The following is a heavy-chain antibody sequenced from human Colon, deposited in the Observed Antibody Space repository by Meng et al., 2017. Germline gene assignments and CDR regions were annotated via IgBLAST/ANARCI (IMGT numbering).Heavy chain of an antibody. CDR1: GFTFGGSA. J-gene: IGHJ6*02. CDR2: IRGKANSYAT. CDR3: TRVYDLLTGYYRDYYYGMDV. V-gene: IGHV3-73*01. D-gene: IGHD3-9*01. Sequence: GGSLRLSCAVSGFTFGGSAIHWVRQASGKGLEWVGRIRGKANSYATAYAASVKGRFTISRDDSNNTAYLQMNSLKTEDTAVYYCTRVYDLLTGYYRDYYYGMDVWGQGSTVTVSS.